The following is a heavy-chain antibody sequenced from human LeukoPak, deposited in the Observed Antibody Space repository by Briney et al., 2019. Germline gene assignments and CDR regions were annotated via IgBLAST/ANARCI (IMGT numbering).Heavy chain of an antibody. D-gene: IGHD3-9*01. V-gene: IGHV4-4*07. CDR1: GGSISSYY. J-gene: IGHJ5*02. CDR3: ARDWSKDYDILTGAYNWFDP. Sequence: PSETLSLTCTVSGGSISSYYWSWIRQPAGKGLEWIGRIYTSGSTNYNPSLKSRVTMSVDTSKNQFSLKLSSVTAADTAVYYCARDWSKDYDILTGAYNWFDPWGQGTLVTVSS. CDR2: IYTSGST.